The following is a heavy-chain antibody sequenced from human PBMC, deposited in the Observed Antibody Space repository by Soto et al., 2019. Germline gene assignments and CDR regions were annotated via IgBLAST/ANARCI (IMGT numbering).Heavy chain of an antibody. Sequence: PGGSLRLSCAASGFTISSYSMHWVRQAPGKGLEWVAVISYDGSNKYYADSVKGRFTISRDNSKNTLYLQMNSLRAEDTAVYYCARDMKYYYDSSGYGYWGQGTLVTVSS. V-gene: IGHV3-30-3*01. CDR2: ISYDGSNK. CDR1: GFTISSYS. D-gene: IGHD3-22*01. J-gene: IGHJ4*02. CDR3: ARDMKYYYDSSGYGY.